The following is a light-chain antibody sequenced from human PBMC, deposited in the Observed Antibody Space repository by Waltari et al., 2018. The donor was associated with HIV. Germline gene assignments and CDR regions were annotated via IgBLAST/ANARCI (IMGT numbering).Light chain of an antibody. V-gene: IGKV3-20*01. CDR2: GAS. J-gene: IGKJ3*01. CDR3: QNYRTSPFN. Sequence: EIVLTHSPGTLSLSPGDRATLSCRASQSVSSNFLAWYQQKPGQPPRLLIYGASSSATDIPDRFSGSTSATDFTLSISRPEDEDIAVYHGQNYRTSPFNLGPGPKVNF. CDR1: QSVSSNF.